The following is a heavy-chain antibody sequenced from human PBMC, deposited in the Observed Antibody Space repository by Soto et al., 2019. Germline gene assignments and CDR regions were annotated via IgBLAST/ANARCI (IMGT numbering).Heavy chain of an antibody. D-gene: IGHD2-15*01. CDR2: IYWDDDK. CDR3: AHLVVAGITYYFHS. CDR1: GFSLSTSGVG. J-gene: IGHJ4*02. V-gene: IGHV2-5*02. Sequence: QITLKESGPTLVKPTQTLTLTCTFSGFSLSTSGVGVGWIRQPPGKALEWLTFIYWDDDKRNSLFLNSRLTIDTDTSKNQVDLTMTNMYPVDTATYYCAHLVVAGITYYFHSWGQGPLVTVSS.